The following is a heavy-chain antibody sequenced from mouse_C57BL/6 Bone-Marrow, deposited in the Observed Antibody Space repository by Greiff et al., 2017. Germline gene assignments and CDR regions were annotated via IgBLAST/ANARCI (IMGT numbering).Heavy chain of an antibody. CDR3: ARTTTAIYIDY. D-gene: IGHD1-2*01. CDR2: IYPGGGYT. CDR1: GYTFTNYW. J-gene: IGHJ2*01. Sequence: VQLQESGAELVRPGTSVKMSCKASGYTFTNYWIGWAKQRPGHGLEWIGDIYPGGGYTNYNEKFKGKATLTAAKSSSTAYMQYSSLTSEDSAIYYCARTTTAIYIDYWGQGTTLTVSS. V-gene: IGHV1-63*01.